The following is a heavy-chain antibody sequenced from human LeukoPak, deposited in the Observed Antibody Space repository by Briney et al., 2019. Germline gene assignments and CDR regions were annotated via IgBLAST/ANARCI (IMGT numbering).Heavy chain of an antibody. V-gene: IGHV4-39*01. J-gene: IGHJ4*02. CDR3: ARSEYDILTGYYFGSGESSNFDY. CDR2: IYYSGST. CDR1: GGSISSSSYY. Sequence: PSETLSLTCTVSGGSISSSSYYWGWIRQPPGKGLEWIGSIYYSGSTYYNPSLKSRVTISVDTSKNQFSLKLSSVTAADTAVYYCARSEYDILTGYYFGSGESSNFDYWGQGTLVTVSS. D-gene: IGHD3-9*01.